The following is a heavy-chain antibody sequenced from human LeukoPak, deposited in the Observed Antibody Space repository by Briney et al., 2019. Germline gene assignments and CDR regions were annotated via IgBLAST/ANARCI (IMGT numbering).Heavy chain of an antibody. J-gene: IGHJ4*02. D-gene: IGHD6-19*01. CDR2: IYYSGST. CDR3: ARDTIDSGWPLDY. Sequence: SETLSLTCTVSGGSISSSSYYWGWIRQPPGKGLEWIGSIYYSGSTYYNPSLKSRVTISVDTSKNQFSLKLSSVTAADTAVYYCARDTIDSGWPLDYWGQGTLVTVSS. CDR1: GGSISSSSYY. V-gene: IGHV4-39*07.